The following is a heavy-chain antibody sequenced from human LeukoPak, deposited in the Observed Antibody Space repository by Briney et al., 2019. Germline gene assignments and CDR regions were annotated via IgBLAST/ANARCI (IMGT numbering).Heavy chain of an antibody. D-gene: IGHD6-19*01. J-gene: IGHJ4*02. Sequence: GVSLRLSCAASGFTFSSYAMSWVRQAPGKGLEWVSAISGSGGSTYYADSVKGRFTISRDNSKNTLYLQMNSLRAEDTAVYYCAKDESEGIAVAGTFYWGQGTLVTVSS. CDR2: ISGSGGST. V-gene: IGHV3-23*01. CDR1: GFTFSSYA. CDR3: AKDESEGIAVAGTFY.